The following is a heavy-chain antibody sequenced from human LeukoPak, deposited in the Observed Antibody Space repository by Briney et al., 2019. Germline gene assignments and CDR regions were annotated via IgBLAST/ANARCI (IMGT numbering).Heavy chain of an antibody. CDR1: GFTFSSCG. Sequence: PGRSLRLSCAASGFTFSSCGMHWVRQAPGKGLEWVAVISYDGSNKYYADSVKGRFTISRDNSKNTLYLQMNSLRAEDTAVYYCAKESWLAEHFSYYFDYWGQGTLVTVSS. CDR3: AKESWLAEHFSYYFDY. V-gene: IGHV3-30*18. CDR2: ISYDGSNK. D-gene: IGHD6-19*01. J-gene: IGHJ4*02.